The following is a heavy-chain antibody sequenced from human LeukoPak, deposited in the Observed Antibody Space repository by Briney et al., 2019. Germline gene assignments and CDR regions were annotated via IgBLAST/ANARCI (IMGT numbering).Heavy chain of an antibody. CDR3: ATRGTTATKYFEH. Sequence: PGGSLRLSCAASGFTFSSYVMSWVCQAPGKGLEWVSTITSGGSTYYADSVKGRFTISRDNSKNMLHLQMKSLRAEDTAVYYCATRGTTATKYFEHWGQGTLVTVSS. D-gene: IGHD1-1*01. CDR2: ITSGGST. CDR1: GFTFSSYV. V-gene: IGHV3-23*01. J-gene: IGHJ4*02.